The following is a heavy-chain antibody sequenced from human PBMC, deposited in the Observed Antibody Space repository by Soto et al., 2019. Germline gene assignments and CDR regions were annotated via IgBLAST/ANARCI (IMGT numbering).Heavy chain of an antibody. Sequence: QVELVQSGTEVKKPGASVKVSCKASGYTFTDYHMHWVRQAPGQGLEWMGWINTNSGGTNYPQKFQGRVTMTRDTSINTAYMELNRLTSDDTAVYFCAIDLRGSSAWIDPWGQGTLVTVSS. V-gene: IGHV1-2*02. J-gene: IGHJ5*02. CDR2: INTNSGGT. D-gene: IGHD6-19*01. CDR1: GYTFTDYH. CDR3: AIDLRGSSAWIDP.